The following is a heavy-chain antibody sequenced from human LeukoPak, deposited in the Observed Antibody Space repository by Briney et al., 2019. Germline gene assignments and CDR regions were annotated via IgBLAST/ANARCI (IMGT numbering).Heavy chain of an antibody. V-gene: IGHV3-7*01. CDR1: GFTFSNYW. CDR3: VRDDGDV. CDR2: INEDGSGK. Sequence: GGSLRLSCVFSGFTFSNYWMKWVRQAPGKGLEWVASINEDGSGKYSMDSVKDRVTISRDNAKNSLDLQINSLTVEDTAIYYCVRDDGDVWGKGTTVNVSS. J-gene: IGHJ6*04.